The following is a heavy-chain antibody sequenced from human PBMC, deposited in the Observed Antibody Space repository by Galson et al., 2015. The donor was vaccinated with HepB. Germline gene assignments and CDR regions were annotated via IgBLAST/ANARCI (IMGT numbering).Heavy chain of an antibody. D-gene: IGHD2-8*01. CDR2: INPNNGGT. Sequence: SVKVSCKASGYTFTGYYMHWVRQAPGQGLEWIGWINPNNGGTNYAQKFQGRVTMTRDTSISTAYMELRRLRSDNTAVYYCARWRGEWNAFDIWGQGTVVTVSS. CDR1: GYTFTGYY. J-gene: IGHJ3*02. CDR3: ARWRGEWNAFDI. V-gene: IGHV1-2*02.